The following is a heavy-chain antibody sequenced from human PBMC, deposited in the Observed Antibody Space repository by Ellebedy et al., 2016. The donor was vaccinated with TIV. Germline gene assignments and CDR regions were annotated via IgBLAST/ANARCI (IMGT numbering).Heavy chain of an antibody. D-gene: IGHD3-10*01. Sequence: ASVQVSCKASGDTFTSYAMHWVRQAPGQRLEWMGWINAGNGNTKYSQKFQGRVTITRDTAASTAYMELSSLCSEDTAVYYCARGGSYSYGVDYWGQGTLVTVSS. CDR3: ARGGSYSYGVDY. V-gene: IGHV1-3*01. J-gene: IGHJ4*02. CDR1: GDTFTSYA. CDR2: INAGNGNT.